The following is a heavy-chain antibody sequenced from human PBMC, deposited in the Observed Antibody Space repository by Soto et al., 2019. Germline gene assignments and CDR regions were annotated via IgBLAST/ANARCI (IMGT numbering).Heavy chain of an antibody. D-gene: IGHD5-18*01. V-gene: IGHV5-51*01. CDR3: ARLGVLYSYGSLEY. Sequence: GESLKISCKGSGYSFTSHYIGWVRQMTGKGLEWMGIIYPGDSDTRYSPSFQGQVTISADKSISTAYLQWSSLKASDTAMYYCARLGVLYSYGSLEYWGQGTLVTVSS. J-gene: IGHJ4*02. CDR1: GYSFTSHY. CDR2: IYPGDSDT.